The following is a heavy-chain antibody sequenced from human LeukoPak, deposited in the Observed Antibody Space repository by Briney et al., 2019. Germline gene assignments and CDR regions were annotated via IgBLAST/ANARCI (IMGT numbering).Heavy chain of an antibody. D-gene: IGHD4-17*01. CDR2: IYYSGST. CDR3: ARLAGYGDYEIDY. CDR1: GGSISSYY. Sequence: SETLSLTCTVSGGSISSYYWRWIRQPPGKGLEWIGYIYYSGSTNYNPSLKSRVTISVDTSKNQFSLKLSSVTAADTAVYYCARLAGYGDYEIDYWGQGTLVTVSS. J-gene: IGHJ4*02. V-gene: IGHV4-59*08.